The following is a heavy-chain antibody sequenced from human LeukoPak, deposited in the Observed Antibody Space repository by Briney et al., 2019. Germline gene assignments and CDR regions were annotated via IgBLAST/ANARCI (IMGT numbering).Heavy chain of an antibody. CDR1: GGSISSGGYY. J-gene: IGHJ4*02. CDR2: IYYSGTT. V-gene: IGHV4-31*03. CDR3: ARVSFGDSSGRPWGYYFDY. Sequence: SETLSLTCTVSGGSISSGGYYWSWIRQHPGKGLEWIGYIYYSGTTYYNPSLKSRVTISVDTSKNQFSLKLSSVTAADTAVYYCARVSFGDSSGRPWGYYFDYWGQGTLVTVSS. D-gene: IGHD3-22*01.